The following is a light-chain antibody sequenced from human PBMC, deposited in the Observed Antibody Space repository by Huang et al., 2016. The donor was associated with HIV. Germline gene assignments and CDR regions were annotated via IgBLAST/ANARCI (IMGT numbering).Light chain of an antibody. CDR2: TES. CDR1: QNITKS. J-gene: IGKJ1*01. Sequence: DIQMTQSPPSLSASVGDRVTFTCRANQNITKSLNWYQQKPGKPPKLLIYTESTLENGVPSRFSGSGSGSRFTLKIGNLQPEDFATYYCQQSFSVPRTFGRGTTLEIK. V-gene: IGKV1-39*01. CDR3: QQSFSVPRT.